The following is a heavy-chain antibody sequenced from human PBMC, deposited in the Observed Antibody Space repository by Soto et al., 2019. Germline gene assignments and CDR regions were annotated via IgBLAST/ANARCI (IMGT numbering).Heavy chain of an antibody. CDR3: ARGYCSGGSCYRGRVYYGMDV. Sequence: PGGSLRLSYAASGFTFSSYSMNWVRQAPGKGLEWVSSISSSSSYIYYADSVKGRFTISRDNAKNSLYRQMNSLRAEDTAVYYCARGYCSGGSCYRGRVYYGMDVWGQGTTVTVSS. J-gene: IGHJ6*02. D-gene: IGHD2-15*01. V-gene: IGHV3-21*01. CDR1: GFTFSSYS. CDR2: ISSSSSYI.